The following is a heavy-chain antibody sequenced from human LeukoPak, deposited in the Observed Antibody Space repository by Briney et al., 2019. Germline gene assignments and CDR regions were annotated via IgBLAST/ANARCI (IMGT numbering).Heavy chain of an antibody. J-gene: IGHJ3*02. CDR1: GYTFTIYY. Sequence: GASVKVSCKASGYTFTIYYMHWVRQAPGRGLEWMGIINPSGGSTSYAQKFQGRVTMTRDTSTSTVYMELSSLRSEDTAVYYCARTITVTTVVADAFDIWGQGTMVTVSS. D-gene: IGHD4-23*01. CDR2: INPSGGST. V-gene: IGHV1-46*01. CDR3: ARTITVTTVVADAFDI.